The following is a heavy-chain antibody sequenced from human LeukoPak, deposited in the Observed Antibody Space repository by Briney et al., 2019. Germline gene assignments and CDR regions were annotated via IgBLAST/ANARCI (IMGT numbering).Heavy chain of an antibody. CDR1: GGSISSYY. V-gene: IGHV4-39*01. J-gene: IGHJ4*02. D-gene: IGHD3-3*01. CDR2: IYNSGST. Sequence: SETLSLTCTVSGGSISSYYWGWIRQPPGKGLEWIGSIYNSGSTYYNPSLKSRVTISVDTSKNQFSLKLSSVTAADTAVYYCASYDFWSGYTYDHWGQGTLVTVSS. CDR3: ASYDFWSGYTYDH.